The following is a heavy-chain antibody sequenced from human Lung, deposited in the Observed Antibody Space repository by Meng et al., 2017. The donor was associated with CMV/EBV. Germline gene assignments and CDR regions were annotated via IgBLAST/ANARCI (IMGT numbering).Heavy chain of an antibody. CDR2: IYHTERT. J-gene: IGHJ4*02. D-gene: IGHD2-2*01. CDR3: ASGSPNNAWYQLDY. Sequence: SXTXSLXCPASGGSISRHYWSWIRHPPGKGLECIGYIYHTERTNYNPSLESRLTISVDTSKNHFYLKLTRVTATDTAVYYCASGSPNNAWYQLDYWCQGPLVTVSS. V-gene: IGHV4-59*11. CDR1: GGSISRHY.